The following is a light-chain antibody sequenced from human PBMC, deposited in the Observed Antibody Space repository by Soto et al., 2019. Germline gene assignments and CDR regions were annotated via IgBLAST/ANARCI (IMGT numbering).Light chain of an antibody. J-gene: IGKJ4*01. Sequence: IGLTQSPGTLSLSPGERATLSCRASQSVSSSYLAWYQQKPGQAPRLLIYGASSRATGIPDRFSGSGSGTDFTLTISRLEPEDFAVYYCQQYGSPLTFGGGTKVDIK. CDR1: QSVSSSY. CDR2: GAS. V-gene: IGKV3-20*01. CDR3: QQYGSPLT.